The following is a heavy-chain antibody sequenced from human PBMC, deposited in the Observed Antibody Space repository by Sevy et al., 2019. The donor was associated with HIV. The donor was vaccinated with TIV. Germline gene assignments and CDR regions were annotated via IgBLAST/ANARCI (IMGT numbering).Heavy chain of an antibody. Sequence: GGSLRLSCAASGFTFDDYAMHWVRQAPGKGLEWVSVISWNSGSIGYAYSVKGRFTISRDNAKNSLYLQMNSLRAEDTALYHCAKDTSRYCSSASCYTPWDYWGQGTLVTVSS. D-gene: IGHD2-2*02. CDR3: AKDTSRYCSSASCYTPWDY. CDR1: GFTFDDYA. J-gene: IGHJ4*02. V-gene: IGHV3-9*01. CDR2: ISWNSGSI.